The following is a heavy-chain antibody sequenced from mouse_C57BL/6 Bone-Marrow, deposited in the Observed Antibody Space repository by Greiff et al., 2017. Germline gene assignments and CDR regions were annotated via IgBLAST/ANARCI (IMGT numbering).Heavy chain of an antibody. CDR1: GFTFSSYA. CDR3: ATNYYGSSYGY. D-gene: IGHD1-1*01. V-gene: IGHV5-4*03. CDR2: ISDGGSYT. J-gene: IGHJ2*01. Sequence: DVKLVESGGGLVKPGGSLKLSCAASGFTFSSYAMSWVRQTPEKRLEWVATISDGGSYTYYPDNVKGRFTISRDNAKINLYLQMCHLKSEYTAMYYCATNYYGSSYGYWGQGTTLTVSS.